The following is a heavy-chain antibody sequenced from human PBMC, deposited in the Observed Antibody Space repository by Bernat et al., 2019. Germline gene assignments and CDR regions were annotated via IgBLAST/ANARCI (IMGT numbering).Heavy chain of an antibody. D-gene: IGHD3-22*01. CDR2: IWYDGSNK. CDR1: GFTFSSYG. V-gene: IGHV3-33*01. J-gene: IGHJ4*02. Sequence: QVQLVESGGGVVQPGRSLRLSCAASGFTFSSYGMHWVRQAPGKGLEWVAVIWYDGSNKHYADSVRGRFTISRDNSKNTLYLQMNSLRAEDTAVYYCARAKNDYDNSGFGALDYWGQGTLVTVSS. CDR3: ARAKNDYDNSGFGALDY.